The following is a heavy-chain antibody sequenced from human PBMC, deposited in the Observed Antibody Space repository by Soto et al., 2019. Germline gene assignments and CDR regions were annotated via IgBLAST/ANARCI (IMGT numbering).Heavy chain of an antibody. CDR2: IIPMFGTA. Sequence: QVQLVQSGAEVKKPGSSVKVSCKASGDTFSSYAINWVRQAPGQGLEWMGGIIPMFGTANYAQKFKGRVTITAGETTSKVYLELSSLRCEDTAVYYCARVGPAHYYDSSGYYSPLDYWGQGTLVTVSS. CDR3: ARVGPAHYYDSSGYYSPLDY. D-gene: IGHD3-22*01. CDR1: GDTFSSYA. J-gene: IGHJ4*02. V-gene: IGHV1-69*01.